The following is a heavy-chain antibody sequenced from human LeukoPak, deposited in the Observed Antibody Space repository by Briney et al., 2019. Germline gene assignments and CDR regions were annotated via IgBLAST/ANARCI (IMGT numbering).Heavy chain of an antibody. CDR3: ARDCSGGSCYSAFDY. CDR1: GFTFSSYS. D-gene: IGHD2-15*01. V-gene: IGHV3-21*01. J-gene: IGHJ4*02. CDR2: ISSSSSYI. Sequence: GGSLRLSCAASGFTFSSYSMNWVRQAPGKGLEWVSSISSSSSYIYYEDSVKGRFTISRDNAKNSLYLQMNSLRAEDTAVYYCARDCSGGSCYSAFDYWGQGTLVTVSS.